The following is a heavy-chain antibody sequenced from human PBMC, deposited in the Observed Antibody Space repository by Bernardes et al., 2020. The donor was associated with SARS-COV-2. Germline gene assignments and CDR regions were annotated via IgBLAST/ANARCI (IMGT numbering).Heavy chain of an antibody. D-gene: IGHD3-22*01. V-gene: IGHV4-38-2*01. J-gene: IGHJ3*02. CDR1: GYSISSGYY. CDR2: IYHSGST. CDR3: ARVSITMIVVVTVDAFDI. Sequence: SETLSLTCAVSGYSISSGYYWGWIRQPPGKGLEWIGSIYHSGSTYYNPSLKSRVTISVDTSKNQFSLKLSSVTAADTAVYYCARVSITMIVVVTVDAFDIWGQGTMVTVSS.